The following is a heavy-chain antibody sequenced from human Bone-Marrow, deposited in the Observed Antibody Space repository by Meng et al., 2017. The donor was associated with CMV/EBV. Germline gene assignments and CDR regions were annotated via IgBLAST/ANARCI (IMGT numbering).Heavy chain of an antibody. CDR2: IKSTTDGGTT. CDR1: TKSW. J-gene: IGHJ4*02. Sequence: TKSWMSWVRQAPGKGLGWGGRIKSTTDGGTTHYASPVNGRFTISRDDSKNTLYLQMNSLKTEDTAVYYCSTVAIGYCSSSGCYGGDYWGQGTLVTVSS. V-gene: IGHV3-15*01. CDR3: STVAIGYCSSSGCYGGDY. D-gene: IGHD2-2*01.